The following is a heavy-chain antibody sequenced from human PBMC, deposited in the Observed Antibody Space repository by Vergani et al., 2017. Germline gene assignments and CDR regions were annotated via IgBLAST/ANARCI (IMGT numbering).Heavy chain of an antibody. D-gene: IGHD2-15*01. V-gene: IGHV4-59*01. CDR2: IYYSGRT. CDR3: ARADCSGGSCYRTGAFDI. CDR1: GGSISSYY. Sequence: QVQLQESGPGLVKPSETLSLTCTVSGGSISSYYWSWIRQPPGKGLEWIGYIYYSGRTNYNPSLKSRVTISVDTSKNQFSLKLSSVTAADTAVYYCARADCSGGSCYRTGAFDIWGQGTMVTVSS. J-gene: IGHJ3*02.